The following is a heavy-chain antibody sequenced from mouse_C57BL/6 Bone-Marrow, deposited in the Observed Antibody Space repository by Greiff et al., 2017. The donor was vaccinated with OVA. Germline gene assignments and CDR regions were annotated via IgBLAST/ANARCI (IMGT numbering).Heavy chain of an antibody. V-gene: IGHV5-4*01. D-gene: IGHD2-4*01. J-gene: IGHJ4*01. CDR1: GFTFSSYA. Sequence: EVMLVESGGGLVKPGGSLKLSCAASGFTFSSYAMSWVRQTPEKRLEWVATISDGGSYTYYPDNVKGRFTISRDNAKNNLYLQMSHLKSEDTAMYYCARDRDYDYDERYDYAMDYWGQGTSVTVSS. CDR2: ISDGGSYT. CDR3: ARDRDYDYDERYDYAMDY.